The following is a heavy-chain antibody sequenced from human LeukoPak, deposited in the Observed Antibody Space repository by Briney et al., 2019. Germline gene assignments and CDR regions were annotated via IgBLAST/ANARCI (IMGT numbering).Heavy chain of an antibody. CDR1: GYTFTSYG. J-gene: IGHJ4*02. D-gene: IGHD2-2*01. CDR2: ISVYNGNT. CDR3: ATDGDYCSSTSCYRNY. V-gene: IGHV1-18*01. Sequence: ASVKVSCKASGYTFTSYGISWVRPAPGQGLEWMGWISVYNGNTNYAQKFQGRVTMTTDISTSTAYMELRSLRSDDTAVYYCATDGDYCSSTSCYRNYWGQGTLVTVSS.